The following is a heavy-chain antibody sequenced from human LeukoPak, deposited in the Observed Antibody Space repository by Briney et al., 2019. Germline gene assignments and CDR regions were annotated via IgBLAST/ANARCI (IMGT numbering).Heavy chain of an antibody. CDR2: INPNSGGT. D-gene: IGHD3-10*01. CDR3: ARDLDRWFGEWRFDY. CDR1: GYTFSGYY. Sequence: EASVKVSCKASGYTFSGYYMHWVRQAPGQGLEWMGWINPNSGGTNYAQKFQGRVTMTRDTSISTAYMELSRLRSDDTAVYYCARDLDRWFGEWRFDYWGQGTLVTVSS. J-gene: IGHJ4*02. V-gene: IGHV1-2*02.